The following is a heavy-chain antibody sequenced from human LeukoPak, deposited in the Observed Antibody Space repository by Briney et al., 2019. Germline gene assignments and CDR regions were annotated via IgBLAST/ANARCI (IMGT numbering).Heavy chain of an antibody. V-gene: IGHV4-34*01. J-gene: IGHJ5*02. D-gene: IGHD3-10*01. CDR2: INHSGST. CDR1: GGSFSGYY. Sequence: PSETLSLTCAVYGGSFSGYYWSWIRQPPGKGLEWIGEINHSGSTNYNPSLKSRVTISVDTSKNQFSLKLSSVTAADTAVYYCARESSITMVRGVMGGFDPWGQGTLVTVSS. CDR3: ARESSITMVRGVMGGFDP.